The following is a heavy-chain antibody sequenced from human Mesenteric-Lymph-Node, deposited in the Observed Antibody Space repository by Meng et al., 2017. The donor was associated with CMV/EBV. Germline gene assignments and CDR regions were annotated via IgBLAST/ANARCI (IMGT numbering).Heavy chain of an antibody. CDR2: INWNGGRT. CDR3: GRAHPASFVQEVPTPTPPDY. Sequence: GESLKISCAAPGFTFNDYGMNWVRQAPGKGLEWVSGINWNGGRTGYADSVKGRFTISRDNAKNSLYLQMNSLRGEDTALYYCGRAHPASFVQEVPTPTPPDYWGQGTLVTVSS. J-gene: IGHJ4*02. D-gene: IGHD2-2*02. CDR1: GFTFNDYG. V-gene: IGHV3-20*04.